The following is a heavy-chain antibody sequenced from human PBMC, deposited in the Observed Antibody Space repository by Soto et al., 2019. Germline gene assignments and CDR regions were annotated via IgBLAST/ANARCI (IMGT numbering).Heavy chain of an antibody. J-gene: IGHJ4*02. D-gene: IGHD6-19*01. Sequence: QTLSLTCAISGDSVSSNSAAWNCIRQSPSRGLEWLGRTYYRSKWYNDYAVSVKSRITINPDTSKNQFSLQLNSVTPEDTAVYYCARTGLVLGPYYFDYWGQGTLVTVSS. CDR3: ARTGLVLGPYYFDY. CDR2: TYYRSKWYN. V-gene: IGHV6-1*01. CDR1: GDSVSSNSAA.